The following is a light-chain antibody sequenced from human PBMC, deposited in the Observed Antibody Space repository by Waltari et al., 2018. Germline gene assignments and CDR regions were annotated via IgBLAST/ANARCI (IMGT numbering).Light chain of an antibody. CDR2: GAS. Sequence: EIVMTQSPATLSVSPGERATLSCRASQSVSSNLAWYQQKPGQAPRLLIYGASTRATGIPARFSGSGSGTEFTLTISSLQSEDFAVYYCQQYGSSPFTFGPGTKVEI. CDR3: QQYGSSPFT. V-gene: IGKV3-15*01. CDR1: QSVSSN. J-gene: IGKJ3*01.